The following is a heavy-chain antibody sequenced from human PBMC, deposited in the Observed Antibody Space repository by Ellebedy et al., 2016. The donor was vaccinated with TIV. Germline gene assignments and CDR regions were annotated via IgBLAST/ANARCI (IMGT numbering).Heavy chain of an antibody. Sequence: AASVKVSCKASGYTFTSYCISWVRQAPGQGLEWMGWISAYNGNTNYAQKLQGRVTMTEDTSTDTAYMELSSLRSEDTAVYYCATDLQQWLGFDYWGQGTLVTVSS. CDR3: ATDLQQWLGFDY. CDR2: ISAYNGNT. D-gene: IGHD6-19*01. J-gene: IGHJ4*02. V-gene: IGHV1-18*01. CDR1: GYTFTSYC.